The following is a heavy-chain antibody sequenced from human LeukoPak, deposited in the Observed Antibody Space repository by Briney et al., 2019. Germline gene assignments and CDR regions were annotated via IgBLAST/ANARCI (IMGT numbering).Heavy chain of an antibody. CDR2: ISYDGSNK. J-gene: IGHJ4*02. V-gene: IGHV3-30*18. CDR3: AKDYDFWSGYFSLYFDY. D-gene: IGHD3-3*01. CDR1: GFTFSSYG. Sequence: GGSLRLSCAASGFTFSSYGMHWVHQAPGKGLEWVAVISYDGSNKYYADSVKGRFTISRDNSKNTLYLQMNSLRAEDTAVYYCAKDYDFWSGYFSLYFDYWGQGTLVTVSS.